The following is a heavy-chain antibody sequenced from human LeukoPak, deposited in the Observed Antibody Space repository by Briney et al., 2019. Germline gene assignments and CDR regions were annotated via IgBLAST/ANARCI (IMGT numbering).Heavy chain of an antibody. CDR3: AKSPSGSGWKIDY. CDR2: TGPNGGGT. V-gene: IGHV3-23*01. D-gene: IGHD6-25*01. Sequence: GGSLRLSCAGSGFTFTTYAMGWVRQSPVKGLEWVSVTGPNGGGTYYADSVKGRFTISRDNSKNTVSLQMNSLRADDTAVYYCAKSPSGSGWKIDYWGQGTLVTVSS. CDR1: GFTFTTYA. J-gene: IGHJ4*02.